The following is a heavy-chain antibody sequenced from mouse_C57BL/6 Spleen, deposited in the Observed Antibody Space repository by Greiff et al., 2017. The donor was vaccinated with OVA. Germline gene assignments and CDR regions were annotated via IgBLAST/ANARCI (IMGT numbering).Heavy chain of an antibody. CDR3: ARRDMSGYYYFDY. CDR1: GYTFTDYN. CDR2: INPNNGGT. Sequence: EVKLQQSGPELVKPGASVKIPCKASGYTFTDYNMDWVKQSHGQSLEWIGDINPNNGGTIYNQKFKGKATLTVDKSSSTAYMELRSLTSEDTAVYDCARRDMSGYYYFDYWGQGTTLTVSS. D-gene: IGHD2-3*01. J-gene: IGHJ2*01. V-gene: IGHV1-18*01.